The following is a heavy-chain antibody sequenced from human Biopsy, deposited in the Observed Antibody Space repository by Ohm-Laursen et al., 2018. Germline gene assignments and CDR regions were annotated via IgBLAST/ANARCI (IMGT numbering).Heavy chain of an antibody. J-gene: IGHJ4*02. CDR3: ARGRTGG. Sequence: SLRLSCAASGFTFSTYWMTWVRQAPGKGLEWVSLISSGSSPIYYADSVKGRFTISRDDAKNSLYLQMNSLRAEDTAVYYCARGRTGGWGQGTLVTVSS. V-gene: IGHV3-48*01. CDR2: ISSGSSPI. CDR1: GFTFSTYW. D-gene: IGHD1/OR15-1a*01.